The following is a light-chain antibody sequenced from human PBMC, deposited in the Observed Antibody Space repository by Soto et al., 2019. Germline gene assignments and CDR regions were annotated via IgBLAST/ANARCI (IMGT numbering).Light chain of an antibody. J-gene: IGKJ2*01. CDR2: DAS. V-gene: IGKV1-33*01. CDR1: QDISNY. Sequence: DIQMTQSPSSLSASVGDRVTITCQASQDISNYLNWYQQKPGKAPKLLIYDASNLETGVPSRFSGSGSETDFTFTISSLQPEDIATYYCQQYDNLRYTFGQGT. CDR3: QQYDNLRYT.